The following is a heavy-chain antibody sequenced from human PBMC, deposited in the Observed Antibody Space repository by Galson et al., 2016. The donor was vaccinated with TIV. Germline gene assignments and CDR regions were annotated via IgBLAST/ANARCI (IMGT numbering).Heavy chain of an antibody. Sequence: SVKVSCKASGGTFSSYGISWVRQAPGQGLEWMGGINPVFGIPNYAQKFQGRVTITADESTSTAYMELTSLRSEDTAVYYWARTTGAGVAARVLFDFWGQGTLVTVSS. V-gene: IGHV1-69*13. CDR2: INPVFGIP. J-gene: IGHJ4*02. CDR1: GGTFSSYG. D-gene: IGHD6-6*01. CDR3: ARTTGAGVAARVLFDF.